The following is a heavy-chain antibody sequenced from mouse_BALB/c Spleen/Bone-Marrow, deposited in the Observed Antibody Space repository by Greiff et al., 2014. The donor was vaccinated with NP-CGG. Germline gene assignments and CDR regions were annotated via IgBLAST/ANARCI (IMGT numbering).Heavy chain of an antibody. CDR3: AAYYGSSYWAMDY. D-gene: IGHD1-1*01. CDR1: GYTFTSYW. V-gene: IGHV1-87*01. Sequence: QVQLQQSGAELARPGASVNLSCKASGYTFTSYWMQWVKQRPGQGLEWIGAIYPGDGDTRYTQEFKGKATLTADKSSSTAYMQLSSLASEDSAVYYCAAYYGSSYWAMDYWGQGTSVTVSS. CDR2: IYPGDGDT. J-gene: IGHJ4*01.